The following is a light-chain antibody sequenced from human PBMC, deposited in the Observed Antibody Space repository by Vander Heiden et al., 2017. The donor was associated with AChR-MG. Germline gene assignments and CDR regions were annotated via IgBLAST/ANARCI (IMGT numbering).Light chain of an antibody. V-gene: IGKV1-33*01. CDR2: DAS. J-gene: IGKJ5*01. CDR3: QQYDNLHT. Sequence: DIQLTQSPSSLSASVGHRVTITCQASHDISNYLNWYQQKPGKAPKLLIYDASNLEVGVPSRFSGSGSGTDFTFTISSLQPEDIATYYCQQYDNLHTFGPGTRLEIE. CDR1: HDISNY.